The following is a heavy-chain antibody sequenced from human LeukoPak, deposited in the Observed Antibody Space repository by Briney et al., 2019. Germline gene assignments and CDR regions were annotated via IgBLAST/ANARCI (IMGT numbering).Heavy chain of an antibody. D-gene: IGHD4-17*01. CDR2: IYYSGST. J-gene: IGHJ4*02. CDR3: ALTTVTLGFDY. CDR1: GGSISSSSYY. Sequence: SETLSLTCTVPGGSISSSSYYWGWIRQPPGKGLEWIGSIYYSGSTYYNPSLKSRVTISVDTSKNQFSLKLSSVTAADTAVYYCALTTVTLGFDYWGQGTLVTVSS. V-gene: IGHV4-39*01.